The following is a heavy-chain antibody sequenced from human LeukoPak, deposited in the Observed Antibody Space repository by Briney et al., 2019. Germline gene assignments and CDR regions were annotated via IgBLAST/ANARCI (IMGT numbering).Heavy chain of an antibody. D-gene: IGHD6-13*01. Sequence: SETLSLTCTVSGGSISSSSYYWGWIRQPPGKGLEWIGSIYYSGSTYYNPSLKSRVTISVDASKNQFSLKLSSVTAADTAVYYCARGPRDSSSWYGGARYYYYMDVWGEGTTVTVSS. V-gene: IGHV4-39*07. CDR3: ARGPRDSSSWYGGARYYYYMDV. J-gene: IGHJ6*03. CDR1: GGSISSSSYY. CDR2: IYYSGST.